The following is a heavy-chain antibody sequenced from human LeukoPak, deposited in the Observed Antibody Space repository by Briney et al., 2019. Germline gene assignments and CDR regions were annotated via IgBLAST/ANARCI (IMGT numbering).Heavy chain of an antibody. CDR1: GGSISSGSYY. CDR2: MYYSGIT. Sequence: PSETLSLTCTVSGGSISSGSYYWGWIRQPPGKGLEWIGYMYYSGITNYNPSLKSRVTISVDTSKNQFSLKLSSVTAADTAVYYCARRVPVAGNYYFDYWGQGTLVTVSA. V-gene: IGHV4-61*05. J-gene: IGHJ4*02. D-gene: IGHD6-19*01. CDR3: ARRVPVAGNYYFDY.